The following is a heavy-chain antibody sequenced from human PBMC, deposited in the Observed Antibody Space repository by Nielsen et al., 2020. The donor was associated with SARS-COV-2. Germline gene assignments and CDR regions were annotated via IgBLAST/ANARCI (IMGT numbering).Heavy chain of an antibody. CDR3: ARVGFYGDPEYLDY. D-gene: IGHD4-17*01. CDR1: GFTVSANY. J-gene: IGHJ4*02. CDR2: IKLDGSEK. V-gene: IGHV3-7*01. Sequence: GESLKISCAASGFTVSANYMTWVRQAPGKGLEWVGNIKLDGSEKYYVDSVKGRFTISRDNARNTLYLQMNSLRVEDTAVYYCARVGFYGDPEYLDYWGPGTLVTVSS.